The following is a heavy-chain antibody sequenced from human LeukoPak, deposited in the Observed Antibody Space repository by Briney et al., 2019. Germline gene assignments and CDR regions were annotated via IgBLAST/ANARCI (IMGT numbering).Heavy chain of an antibody. V-gene: IGHV3-30-3*01. CDR2: ISYDGSNK. Sequence: GGSLRLSCAASGFTVSSNYMSWVRQAPGKGLEWVTVISYDGSNKYYADSVKGRFTISRDNSMNTLYLQMNSLRAEDTAVYYCVRLYYDYVWGSYPYDYWGQGALVTVSS. J-gene: IGHJ4*02. CDR1: GFTVSSNY. CDR3: VRLYYDYVWGSYPYDY. D-gene: IGHD3-16*02.